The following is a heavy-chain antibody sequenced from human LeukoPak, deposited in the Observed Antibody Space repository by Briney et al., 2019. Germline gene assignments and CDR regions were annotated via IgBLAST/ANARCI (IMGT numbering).Heavy chain of an antibody. Sequence: PSETLSLTCTVSGGSISSGSYYWSWIRQPAGKGLEWIGRIYTSGSTNYNPSLKSRVTISVDTSKNQFSLKLSSVTAADTAVYYCARSVSLWFGELLLPYYFNHWGQGTLVTVSS. V-gene: IGHV4-61*02. CDR1: GGSISSGSYY. CDR2: IYTSGST. D-gene: IGHD3-10*01. CDR3: ARSVSLWFGELLLPYYFNH. J-gene: IGHJ4*02.